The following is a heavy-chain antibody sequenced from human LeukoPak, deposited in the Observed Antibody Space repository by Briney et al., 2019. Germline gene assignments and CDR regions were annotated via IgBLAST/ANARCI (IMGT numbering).Heavy chain of an antibody. V-gene: IGHV3-23*01. Sequence: GGSLRLSCAASGFTFSSYAMSWVRQAPGKGLEWVSAISGGGIGIYYADSLKGRFTISRDDSKNTLYLQMNSLRAEDTAVYYCTRRRGNQQPIDYWGQGTLVTVSS. CDR2: ISGGGIGI. CDR3: TRRRGNQQPIDY. CDR1: GFTFSSYA. J-gene: IGHJ4*02. D-gene: IGHD2-2*01.